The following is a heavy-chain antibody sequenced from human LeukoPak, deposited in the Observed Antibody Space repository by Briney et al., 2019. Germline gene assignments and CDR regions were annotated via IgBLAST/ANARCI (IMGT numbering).Heavy chain of an antibody. V-gene: IGHV3-21*01. CDR1: GFTFSSYS. D-gene: IGHD3-3*01. CDR3: ARGLGDEWFSPGYFEY. J-gene: IGHJ4*02. Sequence: GGSLRLSCVASGFTFSSYSVTWVRQAPGKGLEWVSSTSSSSSYKYYADSVKGRFTISRDNAKNSLYLQMNSLRAEDTAVYYCARGLGDEWFSPGYFEYWGQGTLVTVSS. CDR2: TSSSSSYK.